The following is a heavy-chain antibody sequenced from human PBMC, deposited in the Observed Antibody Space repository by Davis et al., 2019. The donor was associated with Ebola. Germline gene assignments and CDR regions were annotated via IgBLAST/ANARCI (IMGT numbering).Heavy chain of an antibody. V-gene: IGHV4-4*02. CDR2: IYHSGST. Sequence: MPSETLSLTCAVSGGSISNSNWWTGVRQPPGKGLEWIGEIYHSGSTNYNPSLTSRVTISVDKSKNQFSLKLTSVTAADTAVYYCVRLPLFQTRLSHYDSSGPIWGQGTLVTVSS. CDR3: VRLPLFQTRLSHYDSSGPI. J-gene: IGHJ4*02. CDR1: GGSISNSNW. D-gene: IGHD3-22*01.